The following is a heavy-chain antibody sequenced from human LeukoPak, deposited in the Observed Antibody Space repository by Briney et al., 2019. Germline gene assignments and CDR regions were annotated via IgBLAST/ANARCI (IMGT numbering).Heavy chain of an antibody. CDR1: GGSFSGSY. Sequence: SETLSLTCAVSGGSFSGSYWSWIRQPPGKGLEWIGEINDRRTTNYIQSLKSRVTISIDTSKHQFSLELSSVTAAASAVYSCARDAGMTPSNWFDPWGQGILVTVSS. V-gene: IGHV4-34*01. J-gene: IGHJ5*02. CDR2: INDRRTT. D-gene: IGHD1-14*01. CDR3: ARDAGMTPSNWFDP.